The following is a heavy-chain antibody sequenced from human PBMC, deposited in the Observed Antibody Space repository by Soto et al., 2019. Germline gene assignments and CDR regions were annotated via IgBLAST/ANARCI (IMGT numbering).Heavy chain of an antibody. J-gene: IGHJ4*02. V-gene: IGHV1-46*01. CDR3: ARGDNGY. CDR1: GYTFTNYY. Sequence: ASVKVSCKASGYTFTNYYVQWVRQVPGQGLEWMGVIHPDGGHTTYSQKFQDRVTMTRDTFTSTIYMELSSLRSEDTAVYYCARGDNGYWGQGTLVTVSS. CDR2: IHPDGGHT. D-gene: IGHD2-8*01.